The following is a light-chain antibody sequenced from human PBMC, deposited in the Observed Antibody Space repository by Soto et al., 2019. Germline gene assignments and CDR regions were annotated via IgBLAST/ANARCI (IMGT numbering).Light chain of an antibody. J-gene: IGKJ4*01. CDR1: QSVNSY. V-gene: IGKV3-11*01. CDR2: DAS. CDR3: QQRSNWPPT. Sequence: ETVLTQSPATLSLSPGGRATLSCRASQSVNSYLAWYQQKPGQAPRLLIYDASNRANGIPARFSGSRSGSDFRLTISSLEPEDVAVDYCQQRSNWPPTFGGGTKVEIK.